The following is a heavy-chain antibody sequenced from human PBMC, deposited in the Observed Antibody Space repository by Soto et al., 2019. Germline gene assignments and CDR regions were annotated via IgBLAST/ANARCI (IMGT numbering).Heavy chain of an antibody. J-gene: IGHJ4*02. Sequence: QVQLVQSGAEVKKPGASVKVSCKASGYTFTSYYMNWVRQAPGQGLEWLGIINPSGGYTTYAQRFLGRVTMTSDTSTSTVYMELSSLTSEDTAVYYCARGGGVVVVTAAYDHWGQGTLVTVSS. CDR3: ARGGGVVVVTAAYDH. CDR1: GYTFTSYY. V-gene: IGHV1-46*03. D-gene: IGHD2-21*02. CDR2: INPSGGYT.